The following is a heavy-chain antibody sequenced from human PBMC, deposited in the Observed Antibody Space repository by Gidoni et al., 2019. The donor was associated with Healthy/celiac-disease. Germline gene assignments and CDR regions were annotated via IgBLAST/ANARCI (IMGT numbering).Heavy chain of an antibody. CDR2: ISYDGSNK. CDR3: AKDFGAARRRPLAAPGYYFDY. D-gene: IGHD6-6*01. V-gene: IGHV3-30*18. J-gene: IGHJ4*02. CDR1: GFTFSSYG. Sequence: QVQLVASGGGVVQPGRSLRLSCAAPGFTFSSYGMHWGRQAPGKGLEWVAVISYDGSNKYYADAVKGRFTITRDNSKNTLYLQMNSLRAEDTAVYYCAKDFGAARRRPLAAPGYYFDYWGQGTLVTVSS.